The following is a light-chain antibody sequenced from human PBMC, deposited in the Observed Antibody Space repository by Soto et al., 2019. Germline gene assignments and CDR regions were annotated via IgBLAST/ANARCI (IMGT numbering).Light chain of an antibody. J-gene: IGKJ5*01. V-gene: IGKV3-20*01. CDR2: GVS. Sequence: ETVLTQSPGTLSLSPGERATLSCRASQTVSNSYLAWYQHKASQAPRLLISGVSSRATGIPDRFSGSGSGTDFTLTISRLEPEDFALYYCQQYGNSPMSFGQGTRLEIK. CDR1: QTVSNSY. CDR3: QQYGNSPMS.